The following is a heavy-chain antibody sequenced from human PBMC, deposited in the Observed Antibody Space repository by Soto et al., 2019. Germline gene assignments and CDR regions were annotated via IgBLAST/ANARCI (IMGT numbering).Heavy chain of an antibody. J-gene: IGHJ3*01. Sequence: QITLKESGPTLVKPTQTLTLTCIFSGFSFSADGVGVGWIRQPPGKALERLALIFWADDTRHSPSLKSRPTSTKDTPKDQVVLAMTNMAPLDTATYYCALAFGVTSWPNDAFDAWGQGTVGSVSS. CDR2: IFWADDT. V-gene: IGHV2-5*02. CDR1: GFSFSADGVG. D-gene: IGHD2-2*01. CDR3: ALAFGVTSWPNDAFDA.